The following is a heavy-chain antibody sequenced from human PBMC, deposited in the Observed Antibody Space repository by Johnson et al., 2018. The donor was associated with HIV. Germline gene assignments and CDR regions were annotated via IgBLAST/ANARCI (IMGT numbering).Heavy chain of an antibody. D-gene: IGHD3-22*01. CDR1: GFTFSNYP. CDR3: TICITMIVVVTTDAFDI. CDR2: KSFDGSTK. J-gene: IGHJ3*02. Sequence: QVQLVESGGGVVRPGRSLRLSCAASGFTFSNYPMHWVRPAQGKGPEWVADKSFDGSTKYYANSVKARFTISRDNSKTTLYLQMNSLKTEDTAVYYCTICITMIVVVTTDAFDIWGQGTMVTVSS. V-gene: IGHV3-30*04.